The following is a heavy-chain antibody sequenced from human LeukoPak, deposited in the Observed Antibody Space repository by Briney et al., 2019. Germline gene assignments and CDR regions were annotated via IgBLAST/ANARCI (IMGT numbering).Heavy chain of an antibody. Sequence: PGGSLRLSCAASGFTSSSYSMNWVRQAPGKGLEWVSSISSSSSYIYYADSVKGRFTISRDNAKNSLYLQMNSLRAEDTAVYYCARDNKRYFDWLHRWAFDIWGQGTMVTVSS. J-gene: IGHJ3*02. CDR1: GFTSSSYS. V-gene: IGHV3-21*01. CDR3: ARDNKRYFDWLHRWAFDI. CDR2: ISSSSSYI. D-gene: IGHD3-9*01.